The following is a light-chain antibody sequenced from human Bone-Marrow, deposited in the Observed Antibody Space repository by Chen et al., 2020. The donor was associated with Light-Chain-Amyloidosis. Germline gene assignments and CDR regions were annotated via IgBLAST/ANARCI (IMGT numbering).Light chain of an antibody. J-gene: IGLJ2*01. CDR3: QSADSSGTYEVI. CDR2: RDT. Sequence: SYALTQPPSVSVSPGQTARITCSGDDLPTKYAYWYQQKPGQAPVLVIHRDTERPSGISERFSGSSGGTTATLTISGVQAEDEADYHCQSADSSGTYEVIFGGGTKLTVL. V-gene: IGLV3-25*03. CDR1: DLPTKY.